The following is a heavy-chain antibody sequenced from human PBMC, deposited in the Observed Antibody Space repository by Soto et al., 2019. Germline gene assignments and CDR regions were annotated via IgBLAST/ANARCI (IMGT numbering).Heavy chain of an antibody. CDR2: IFFPGNI. D-gene: IGHD2-15*01. CDR3: ASRHCSGGSCYNVCFDY. CDR1: GASLSSIRYY. Sequence: SETLSLTCTVSGASLSSIRYYWGWIRQPPGKGQEWGGSIFFPGNIYYKPALQSRVTIAADTPRNQFPLTADSVTAADTAVYYCASRHCSGGSCYNVCFDYWGPGALLTVSS. V-gene: IGHV4-39*01. J-gene: IGHJ4*02.